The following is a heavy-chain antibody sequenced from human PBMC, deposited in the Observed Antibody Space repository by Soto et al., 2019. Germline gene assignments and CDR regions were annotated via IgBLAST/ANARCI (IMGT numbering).Heavy chain of an antibody. J-gene: IGHJ6*02. D-gene: IGHD1-20*01. CDR1: GVSVSTNTQY. CDR3: ARDYRITGTIRYYYYYYGMDV. V-gene: IGHV4-39*07. Sequence: SETLSLTCTVSGVSVSTNTQYWGWIRQSPGKGLEWIGSIYYGGRTYYNPSLKSRVTISVDTSKNQFSLKLSSVTAADTAVYYCARDYRITGTIRYYYYYYGMDVWGQGTTVTVSS. CDR2: IYYGGRT.